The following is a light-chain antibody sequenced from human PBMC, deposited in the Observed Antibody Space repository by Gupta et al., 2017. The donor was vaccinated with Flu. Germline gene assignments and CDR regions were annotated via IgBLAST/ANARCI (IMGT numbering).Light chain of an antibody. CDR3: QQRLSRDT. CDR2: DAS. Sequence: EIVVTQSPGTLSLSLGEKATLSCRASQSVRHYVSWYQHKPGQAPRVVIYDASQRATGVPARFSGSGFGTDFTLTSSRREPEDFAVYYWQQRLSRDTFGQGTRVEI. CDR1: QSVRHY. V-gene: IGKV3-11*01. J-gene: IGKJ2*01.